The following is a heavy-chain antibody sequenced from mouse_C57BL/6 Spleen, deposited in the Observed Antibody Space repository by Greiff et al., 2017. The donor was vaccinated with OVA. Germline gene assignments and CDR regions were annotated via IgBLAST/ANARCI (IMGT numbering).Heavy chain of an antibody. J-gene: IGHJ1*03. V-gene: IGHV5-17*01. CDR2: ISSGSSTI. D-gene: IGHD2-4*01. CDR3: ARGYYEYDDWYFDV. Sequence: EVKLVESGGGLVKPGGSLKLSCAASGFTFSDYGMHWVRQAPEKGLEWVAYISSGSSTIYYADTVKGRFTISRDNAKNTLFLQMTSLRSEDTAMYYCARGYYEYDDWYFDVWGTGTTATVSS. CDR1: GFTFSDYG.